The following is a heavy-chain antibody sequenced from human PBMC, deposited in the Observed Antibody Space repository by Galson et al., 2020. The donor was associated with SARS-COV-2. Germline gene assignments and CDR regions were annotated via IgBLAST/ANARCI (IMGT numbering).Heavy chain of an antibody. V-gene: IGHV3-30*02. J-gene: IGHJ4*02. CDR1: GFTFSSSG. Sequence: GGSLRLSCAASGFTFSSSGMHWVRQAPGKGLEWVSFLRFDGSNQYYADSVKGRFTISRDISKNTLYLQMNSLRPEDTAVYYCAKSAFTSGTLGWGQGTLVTVSS. D-gene: IGHD3-10*01. CDR3: AKSAFTSGTLG. CDR2: LRFDGSNQ.